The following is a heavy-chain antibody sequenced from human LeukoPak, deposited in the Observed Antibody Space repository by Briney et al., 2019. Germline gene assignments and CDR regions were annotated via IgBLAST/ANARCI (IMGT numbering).Heavy chain of an antibody. CDR2: ISLSGGST. Sequence: GGSLRLSCAVSGFTFSNFWMSWVRQAPGKGLEWVSGISLSGGSTYYADSVKGRFTISRDNSKNTLYLQMNSLRVEDAAVYYCAKDRGYSGSYGAFDIWGQGTMVTVSS. CDR3: AKDRGYSGSYGAFDI. CDR1: GFTFSNFW. J-gene: IGHJ3*02. V-gene: IGHV3-23*01. D-gene: IGHD1-26*01.